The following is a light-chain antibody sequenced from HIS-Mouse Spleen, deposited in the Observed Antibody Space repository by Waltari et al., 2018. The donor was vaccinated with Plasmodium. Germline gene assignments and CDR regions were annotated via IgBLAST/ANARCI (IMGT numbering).Light chain of an antibody. V-gene: IGKV3-20*01. CDR2: GAS. CDR1: QGVSSSH. CDR3: QQYGSSPYT. J-gene: IGKJ2*01. Sequence: TQSPCSLSLSPGDRATLPCRASQGVSSSHLAWYQQKPGQAPRPLIYGASSRATGIPDRFSGSGAGTDFTLTSSRLEPEDVAVYYCQQYGSSPYTFGEGTKLEI.